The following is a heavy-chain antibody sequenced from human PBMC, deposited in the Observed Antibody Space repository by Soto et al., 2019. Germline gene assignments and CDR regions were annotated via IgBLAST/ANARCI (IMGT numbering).Heavy chain of an antibody. CDR1: GGSISSYY. D-gene: IGHD5-18*01. CDR2: IYYSGST. Sequence: SETLSLTWTVSGGSISSYYWSWILQPPGKGLEWIGYIYYSGSTNYNPALKSRVTISVDTSKNQFSLKLSSVTAADTAVYYCARDNGYSYGYTLDHWGQGTLVTVSS. J-gene: IGHJ4*02. CDR3: ARDNGYSYGYTLDH. V-gene: IGHV4-59*01.